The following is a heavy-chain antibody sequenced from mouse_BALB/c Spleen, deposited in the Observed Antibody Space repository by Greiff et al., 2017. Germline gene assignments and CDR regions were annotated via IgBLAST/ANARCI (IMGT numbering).Heavy chain of an antibody. CDR2: IYPGDGDT. D-gene: IGHD2-1*01. V-gene: IGHV1-87*01. CDR1: GYTFTSYW. Sequence: VQLQQSGAELARPGASVKLSCKASGYTFTSYWMQWVKQRPGQGLEWIGAIYPGDGDTRYTQKFKGKATLTADKSSSTAYMQLSSLASEDSAVYYCASLHYGNYWGQGTLVTVSA. J-gene: IGHJ3*01. CDR3: ASLHYGNY.